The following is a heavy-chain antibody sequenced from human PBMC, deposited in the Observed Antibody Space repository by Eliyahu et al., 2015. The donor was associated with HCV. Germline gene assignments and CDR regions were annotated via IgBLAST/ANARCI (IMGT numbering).Heavy chain of an antibody. CDR1: GFFFSNFA. Sequence: QVQLVESGGGVVQPGRSLRLSCAASGFFFSNFAMHWVRQGPGTGVEWLTVMSXXGXQTYFXDXVKGRFTXSRDNSNRTXYLEMNXLTPEDTAVYYCARDSHLLATLIDYWGQGTLVTVSS. D-gene: IGHD6-6*01. V-gene: IGHV3-30-3*01. CDR2: MSXXGXQT. CDR3: ARDSHLLATLIDY. J-gene: IGHJ4*02.